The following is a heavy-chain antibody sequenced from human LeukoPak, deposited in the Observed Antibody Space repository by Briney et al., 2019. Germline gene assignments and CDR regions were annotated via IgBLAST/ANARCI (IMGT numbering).Heavy chain of an antibody. Sequence: SETLSLTCAVSGGSISSYYWSWIRQPPGKGLEWVGYIYYSGNTNYNPSLTSRVTISVDTSKNQFSLKLSSVTAADTAVYYCARDGPDYDILTGYYHLYYYYMDVWGKGTTVTVSS. CDR3: ARDGPDYDILTGYYHLYYYYMDV. V-gene: IGHV4-59*12. J-gene: IGHJ6*03. CDR1: GGSISSYY. D-gene: IGHD3-9*01. CDR2: IYYSGNT.